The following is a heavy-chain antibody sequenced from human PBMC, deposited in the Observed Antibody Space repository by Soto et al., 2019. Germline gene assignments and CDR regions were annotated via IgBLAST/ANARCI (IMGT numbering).Heavy chain of an antibody. D-gene: IGHD2-2*01. Sequence: GASVKVSCKASGYTFTSYGISWVRQAPGQGLEWMGWISAYNGNTNYAQKLQGRVTMTTDTSTSTAYMELRSLRSDDTAVYYCARGCSSTSCPPSGMDVWGQGTTVTVSS. CDR1: GYTFTSYG. CDR3: ARGCSSTSCPPSGMDV. CDR2: ISAYNGNT. J-gene: IGHJ6*02. V-gene: IGHV1-18*01.